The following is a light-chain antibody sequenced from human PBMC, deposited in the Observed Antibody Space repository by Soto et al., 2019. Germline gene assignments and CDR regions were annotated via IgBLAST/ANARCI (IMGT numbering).Light chain of an antibody. CDR1: QILSSD. V-gene: IGKV3-20*01. J-gene: IGKJ1*01. CDR2: GAS. CDR3: QQYGISPRT. Sequence: EIVMTQSPATLSVSPGERATLSCRASQILSSDLAWYQQKPGQAPRLLIYGASSRATGIPDRFSGSGSGTDFTLTISRLEPEDFAVYYCQQYGISPRTFGQGTKVDIK.